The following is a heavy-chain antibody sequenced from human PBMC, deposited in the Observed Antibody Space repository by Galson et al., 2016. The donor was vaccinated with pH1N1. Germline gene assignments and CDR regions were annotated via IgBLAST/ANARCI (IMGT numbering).Heavy chain of an antibody. CDR3: ARLPYCDTTSCPFDY. V-gene: IGHV5-51*03. CDR1: GYSFTSYW. D-gene: IGHD2-2*01. Sequence: GAEVKKPGESLRISCQGSGYSFTSYWIAWVRQMPGKGLEWMGIIYPGDSDTRYSPSFQGQVTISADKSISTAYLQWSSLRASDTAMYYCARLPYCDTTSCPFDYWGQGTLVTVSS. J-gene: IGHJ4*02. CDR2: IYPGDSDT.